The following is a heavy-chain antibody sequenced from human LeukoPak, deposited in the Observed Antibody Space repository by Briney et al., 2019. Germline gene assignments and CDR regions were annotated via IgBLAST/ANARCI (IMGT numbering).Heavy chain of an antibody. Sequence: ASVKVSCKASGYTFSSYGITWVRQAPGQGLEWMGWISVYNGNVNYAQNLQGRVTMTTDTSTSTAYMELRSLRSEDTAVYYCARGREILWFGELLPHFDYWGQGTLVSVSS. CDR2: ISVYNGNV. CDR3: ARGREILWFGELLPHFDY. J-gene: IGHJ4*02. CDR1: GYTFSSYG. D-gene: IGHD3-10*01. V-gene: IGHV1-18*01.